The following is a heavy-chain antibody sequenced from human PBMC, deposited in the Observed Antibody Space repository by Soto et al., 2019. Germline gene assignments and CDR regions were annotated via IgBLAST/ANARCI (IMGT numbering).Heavy chain of an antibody. V-gene: IGHV1-69*01. CDR1: GGIFTNNA. Sequence: QVQVVQSGAEVKKPGSSVKVSCKVSGGIFTNNAISWVRQAPGQGLELLGGVIPLFDTAYYAQIFRGRLRISADGATTTAYMELSGLTSAYTAVDFCATGGHNDGYNFYHGMDVWGQGTTVTVS. D-gene: IGHD3-16*01. CDR3: ATGGHNDGYNFYHGMDV. CDR2: VIPLFDTA. J-gene: IGHJ6*02.